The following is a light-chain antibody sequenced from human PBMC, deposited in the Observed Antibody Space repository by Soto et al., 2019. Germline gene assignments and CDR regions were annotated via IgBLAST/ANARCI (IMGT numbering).Light chain of an antibody. CDR3: HQYGSSPPTWT. J-gene: IGKJ1*01. Sequence: EIVLTQSPGTLSLSPGERATLSCRASQSVSSSYLAWYQQKPGQAPRLLIYGASSRATDIPDRFSGSGSGTDFTLTISRLEPEDFAMYYCHQYGSSPPTWTFGQGTNVEIK. CDR1: QSVSSSY. CDR2: GAS. V-gene: IGKV3-20*01.